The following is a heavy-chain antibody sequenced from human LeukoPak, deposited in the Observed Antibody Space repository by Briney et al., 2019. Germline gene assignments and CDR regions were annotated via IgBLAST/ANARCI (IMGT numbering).Heavy chain of an antibody. CDR1: GGSISSYY. Sequence: SETLSLTCTVSGGSISSYYWSWIRQPPGKGLEWIGYIYYSGSTNYNPSLKSRVTISVDTSKNQFYLKLSSVTAADTAMYYCARVSGYDWESFYDYWGQGSLVIVSS. CDR2: IYYSGST. CDR3: ARVSGYDWESFYDY. D-gene: IGHD5-12*01. V-gene: IGHV4-59*01. J-gene: IGHJ4*02.